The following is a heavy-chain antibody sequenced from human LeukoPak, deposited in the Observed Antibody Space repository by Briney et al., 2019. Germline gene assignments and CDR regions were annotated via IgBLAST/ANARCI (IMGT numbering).Heavy chain of an antibody. CDR3: ARDVPSPYPYDYVWGSYRIDAFDI. CDR1: GFTFDDYG. V-gene: IGHV3-48*03. Sequence: GGSLRLSCAASGFTFDDYGMSWVRQAPGKGLEWVSYISSSGSTIYYADSVKGRFTISRDNAKNSLYLQMNSLRAEDTAVYYCARDVPSPYPYDYVWGSYRIDAFDIWGQGTMVTVSS. D-gene: IGHD3-16*02. CDR2: ISSSGSTI. J-gene: IGHJ3*02.